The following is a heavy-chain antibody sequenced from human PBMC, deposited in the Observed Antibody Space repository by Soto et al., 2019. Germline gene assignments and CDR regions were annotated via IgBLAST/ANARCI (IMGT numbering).Heavy chain of an antibody. V-gene: IGHV4-30-2*01. J-gene: IGHJ4*02. D-gene: IGHD3-9*01. CDR2: IYHSGST. CDR1: GGSISSGGYS. CDR3: ARGRVNYDILTGYSTYYFDY. Sequence: SETLSLTCAVSGGSISSGGYSWSWIRQPPGKGLEWIGYIYHSGSTYYNPSLKSRVTISVDRSKNQFSPKLSSVTAADTAVYYCARGRVNYDILTGYSTYYFDYWGQGTLVTVSS.